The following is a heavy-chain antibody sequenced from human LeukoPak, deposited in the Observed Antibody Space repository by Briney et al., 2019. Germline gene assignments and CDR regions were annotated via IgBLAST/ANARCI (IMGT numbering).Heavy chain of an antibody. D-gene: IGHD4-11*01. J-gene: IGHJ4*02. CDR2: ISYDVSNK. Sequence: GRSLRLSCAASGFTFSSYGVHWVRQAPGKGLEWVAVISYDVSNKYYAESVKGRFTISRDNSKNTLYLQINSLRTEDTAVYYCAKGAYSDYPFDYWGQGTLVTVSS. CDR3: AKGAYSDYPFDY. CDR1: GFTFSSYG. V-gene: IGHV3-30*18.